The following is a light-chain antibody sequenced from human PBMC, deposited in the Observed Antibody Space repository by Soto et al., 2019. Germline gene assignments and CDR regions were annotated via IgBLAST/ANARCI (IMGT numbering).Light chain of an antibody. CDR2: DVS. J-gene: IGLJ2*01. CDR3: SSYSGSNTLVV. Sequence: QSALTQPASVSGSPGQSITISCTGTSSEVGGYNYVSWYQQHPGKVPKLMMNDVSNRPSGVSNRFSGSKSGNTASLTISGLQAEDEADYCCSSYSGSNTLVVFGGGTKLTVL. CDR1: SSEVGGYNY. V-gene: IGLV2-14*01.